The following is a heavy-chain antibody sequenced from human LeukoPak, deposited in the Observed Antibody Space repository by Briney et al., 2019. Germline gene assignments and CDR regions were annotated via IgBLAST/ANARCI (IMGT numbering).Heavy chain of an antibody. V-gene: IGHV4-59*02. J-gene: IGHJ4*02. D-gene: IGHD2-15*01. Sequence: PSETLSLTCTVSGGSVSSYYLSWIRQPPGKGLEWIGHVYHTGNTNYNPSLKSRVTISADTSKNELSLKLSSVTAADTAVYYCARGYYCSGGSCMFDYWGQGTLVTVSS. CDR1: GGSVSSYY. CDR2: VYHTGNT. CDR3: ARGYYCSGGSCMFDY.